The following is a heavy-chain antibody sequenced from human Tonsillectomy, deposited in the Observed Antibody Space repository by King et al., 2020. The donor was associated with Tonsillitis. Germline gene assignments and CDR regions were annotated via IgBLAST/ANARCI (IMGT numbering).Heavy chain of an antibody. CDR1: GFTFSSYG. V-gene: IGHV3-33*01. CDR3: ARDHVGGSSLGVY. J-gene: IGHJ4*02. D-gene: IGHD1-26*01. CDR2: IWYHGNIK. Sequence: VQLVESGGGVVQPGRSLRLSCAASGFTFSSYGMHWVRQAPGKGLEWVAVIWYHGNIKYYTDSVKGRFTISRDNSKNTVYLHMNSLRAEDTAVYYCARDHVGGSSLGVYWGRGTLVTVSS.